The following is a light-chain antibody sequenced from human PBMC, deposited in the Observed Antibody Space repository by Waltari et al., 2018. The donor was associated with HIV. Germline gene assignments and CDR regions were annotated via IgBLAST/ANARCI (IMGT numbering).Light chain of an antibody. CDR2: RNH. CDR3: ATWEDSLSGVL. V-gene: IGLV1-47*01. CDR1: SSNIGSHY. J-gene: IGLJ2*01. Sequence: SVLTQPPSASGTPGQRVTISCSGSSSNIGSHYVFWYQQLPGTAPKLLMHRNHQRPSGVPDPFSYSTSGTSASLAISGLRSEDEADYYCATWEDSLSGVLFGGGTKLTVL.